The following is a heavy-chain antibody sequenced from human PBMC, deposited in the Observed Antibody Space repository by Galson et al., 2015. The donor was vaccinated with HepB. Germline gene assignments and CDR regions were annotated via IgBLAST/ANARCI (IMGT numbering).Heavy chain of an antibody. Sequence: SLRLSCAASGFTFSSYAMHWVRQAPGKGLEWVAVISYDGSNKYYADSVKGRFTISRDNSKNTLYLQMNSLRAEDTAVYYCARGTDDYGDYGDLWGRGTLVTVSS. D-gene: IGHD4-17*01. CDR1: GFTFSSYA. V-gene: IGHV3-30-3*01. J-gene: IGHJ2*01. CDR2: ISYDGSNK. CDR3: ARGTDDYGDYGDL.